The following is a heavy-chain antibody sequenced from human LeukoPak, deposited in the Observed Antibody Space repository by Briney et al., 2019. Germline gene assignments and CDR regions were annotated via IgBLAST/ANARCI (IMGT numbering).Heavy chain of an antibody. V-gene: IGHV3-74*01. J-gene: IGHJ4*02. CDR1: GFTFGNSW. Sequence: PGGSLRLSCAASGFTFGNSWVHWVRHAPGKGLVWVSLINADGSTTSYADSVKGRFTISRDNAKNSLYLQMNSLRAEDTAVYYCFCGYSGLVDYWGQGTLVTVSS. CDR3: FCGYSGLVDY. CDR2: INADGSTT. D-gene: IGHD5-12*01.